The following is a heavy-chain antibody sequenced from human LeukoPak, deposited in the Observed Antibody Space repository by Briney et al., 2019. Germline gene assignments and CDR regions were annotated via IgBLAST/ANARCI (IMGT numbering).Heavy chain of an antibody. D-gene: IGHD3-10*01. Sequence: ASVKVSCKASGYTFTSYAMHWVRQAPGQRLEWMGWINAGNGNTKYTQKFQGRVTITRDTSASTAYMEQSSLRSEDTAVYYCARSPLPVVWFGESGWFDPWGQGTLVTVSS. CDR1: GYTFTSYA. J-gene: IGHJ5*02. V-gene: IGHV1-3*01. CDR3: ARSPLPVVWFGESGWFDP. CDR2: INAGNGNT.